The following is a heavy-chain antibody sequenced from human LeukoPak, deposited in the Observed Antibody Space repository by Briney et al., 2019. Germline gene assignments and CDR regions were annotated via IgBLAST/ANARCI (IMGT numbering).Heavy chain of an antibody. D-gene: IGHD3-22*01. CDR3: ARGRRYYYDSSGYPYYFDY. CDR2: INPSGGGT. Sequence: GAPVKVSCKASGYTFTSYYMHWVRQAPGQGLEWMGIINPSGGGTSYAQKFQGRVTMTRDTSTSTVYMELSSLRSEDTAVYYCARGRRYYYDSSGYPYYFDYWGQGTLVTVSS. CDR1: GYTFTSYY. J-gene: IGHJ4*02. V-gene: IGHV1-46*01.